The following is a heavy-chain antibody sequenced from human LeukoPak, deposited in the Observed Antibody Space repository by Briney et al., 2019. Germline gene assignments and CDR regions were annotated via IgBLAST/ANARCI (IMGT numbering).Heavy chain of an antibody. CDR3: ARGQWLVNFDY. Sequence: PSETLSLTCTVSGGSISSYYWSWIRQPPGKGLEWIGYIYYSGSTNYNPPLKSRVTISVDTSKNQFSLKLSSVTAADTAVYYCARGQWLVNFDYWGQGTLVTVSS. J-gene: IGHJ4*02. D-gene: IGHD6-19*01. CDR2: IYYSGST. CDR1: GGSISSYY. V-gene: IGHV4-59*01.